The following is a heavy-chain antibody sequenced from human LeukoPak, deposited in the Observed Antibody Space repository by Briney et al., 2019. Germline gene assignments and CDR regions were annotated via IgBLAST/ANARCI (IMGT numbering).Heavy chain of an antibody. Sequence: PSETLSLTCTVSGGSISSSSYYWGWIRQPPGKGLEWIGEINHSGSTNYNPSLKSRVTISVDTSKNQFSLKLSSVTAADTAVYYCARGEFGGYWDLDYWGQGTLVTVSS. CDR2: INHSGST. CDR3: ARGEFGGYWDLDY. CDR1: GGSISSSSYY. D-gene: IGHD5-12*01. J-gene: IGHJ4*02. V-gene: IGHV4-39*07.